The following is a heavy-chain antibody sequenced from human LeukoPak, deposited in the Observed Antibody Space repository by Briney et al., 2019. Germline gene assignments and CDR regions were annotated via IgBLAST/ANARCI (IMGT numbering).Heavy chain of an antibody. D-gene: IGHD1-1*01. CDR1: GFTVSSNY. CDR2: IYSGGST. J-gene: IGHJ3*02. V-gene: IGHV3-53*01. Sequence: GGSLRLSCAASGFTVSSNYMSWVRQAPGKGLEWVSVIYSGGSTYYADSVKGRFTISRDNSKNTLYLQMNSLRAEDTAVYYCAKDELQLPNDAFDIWGQGTMVTVSS. CDR3: AKDELQLPNDAFDI.